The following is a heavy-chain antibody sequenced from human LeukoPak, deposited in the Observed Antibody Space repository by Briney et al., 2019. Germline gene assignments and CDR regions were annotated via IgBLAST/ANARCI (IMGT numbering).Heavy chain of an antibody. D-gene: IGHD3-22*01. CDR2: MYYSGST. Sequence: SETLSLTCTVSGGSISSGDYYWSWIRQPPGKGLEWIPYMYYSGSTYYNPSLKSRFTMSADTSKNQLSLKLSSVTAADTAVYYCARPYYYDSRIDPWGQGILVTVSS. CDR3: ARPYYYDSRIDP. V-gene: IGHV4-30-4*01. CDR1: GGSISSGDYY. J-gene: IGHJ5*02.